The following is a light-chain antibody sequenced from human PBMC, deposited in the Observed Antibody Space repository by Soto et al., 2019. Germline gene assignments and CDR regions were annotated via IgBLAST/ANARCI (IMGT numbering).Light chain of an antibody. Sequence: EIVMTQSPATLSVSPGERATLSCRASQSVSSNLVWYQQKPGRAPRLLIYGASTRATGIPARFSGSGSGTEFTLTISSLQSEDFAVYYCQQYNNWPQTFGQGTKLEIK. J-gene: IGKJ2*01. CDR2: GAS. CDR3: QQYNNWPQT. V-gene: IGKV3-15*01. CDR1: QSVSSN.